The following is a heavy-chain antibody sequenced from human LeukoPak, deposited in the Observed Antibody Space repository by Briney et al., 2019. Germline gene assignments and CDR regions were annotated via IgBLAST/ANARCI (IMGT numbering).Heavy chain of an antibody. Sequence: ASVKVSCKASGYTFTSYNMQWVRHAPGQGLEWMGIINPSGGDTGYAQKFQGRVTMTRDTSTSTVYMELSSLRSEDTAVYYCAREKIHVFDIWGQGTMVTVSS. CDR2: INPSGGDT. CDR3: AREKIHVFDI. J-gene: IGHJ3*02. V-gene: IGHV1-46*01. CDR1: GYTFTSYN.